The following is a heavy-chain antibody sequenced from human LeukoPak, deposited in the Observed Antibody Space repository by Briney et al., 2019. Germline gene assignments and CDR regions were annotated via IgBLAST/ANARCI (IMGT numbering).Heavy chain of an antibody. CDR2: IIPIVDVT. CDR1: GGTFSNFA. J-gene: IGHJ4*02. Sequence: SVKVSCKASGGTFSNFAFSWVRQAPGQGPQWVGRIIPIVDVTSYAQNFKGRVTITADESTTTAYMELSSLRSEDTAVYYCAREMGDREFYFDYWGQGILVTVSS. CDR3: AREMGDREFYFDY. D-gene: IGHD3-10*01. V-gene: IGHV1-69*04.